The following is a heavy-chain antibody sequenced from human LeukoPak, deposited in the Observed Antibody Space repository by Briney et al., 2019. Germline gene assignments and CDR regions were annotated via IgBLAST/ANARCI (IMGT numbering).Heavy chain of an antibody. CDR2: IDGTSSFI. V-gene: IGHV3-21*01. Sequence: GGSLRLSCAASGFTFSPYGMNWVHQAPGKGLEWVSSIDGTSSFIYYADSVKGRFTISRDNDNDSLYLQMNSLRAEDTAIYFCARDRSGPRHDDWYFDLWGRGTPVTVSS. CDR3: ARDRSGPRHDDWYFDL. CDR1: GFTFSPYG. J-gene: IGHJ2*01. D-gene: IGHD3-3*01.